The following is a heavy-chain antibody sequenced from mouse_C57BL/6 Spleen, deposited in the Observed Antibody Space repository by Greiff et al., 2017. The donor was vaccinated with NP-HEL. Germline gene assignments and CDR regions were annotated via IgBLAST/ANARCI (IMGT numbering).Heavy chain of an antibody. Sequence: VKLVESGAELARPGASVKLSCKASGYTFTSYGISWVKQRTGQGLAWIGAIYPRSGNTYYNEKFKGKATLTADKSSSTAYMELRSLTAEDPAVYFCARGGYDGDGYYFDYWGQGTTLTVAS. CDR3: ARGGYDGDGYYFDY. CDR2: IYPRSGNT. J-gene: IGHJ2*01. CDR1: GYTFTSYG. D-gene: IGHD2-3*01. V-gene: IGHV1-81*01.